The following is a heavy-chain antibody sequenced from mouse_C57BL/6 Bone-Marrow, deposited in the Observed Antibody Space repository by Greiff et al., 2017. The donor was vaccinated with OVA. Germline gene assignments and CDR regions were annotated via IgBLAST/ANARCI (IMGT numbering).Heavy chain of an antibody. D-gene: IGHD1-1*01. Sequence: SGGGLVKPGGSLKLSCAASGFTFSDYGMHWVRQAPEKGLEWVAYISNGSSTIYYADTVKGRFTISRDNAKNTLFLQMTSLRSEDTAMYYCARDYYGPPFAYWGQGTLGTVSA. CDR2: ISNGSSTI. J-gene: IGHJ3*01. CDR1: GFTFSDYG. CDR3: ARDYYGPPFAY. V-gene: IGHV5-17*01.